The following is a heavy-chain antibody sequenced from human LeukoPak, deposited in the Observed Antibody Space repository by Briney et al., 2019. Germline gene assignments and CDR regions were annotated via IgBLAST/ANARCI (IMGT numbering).Heavy chain of an antibody. CDR1: GFTFDDYA. CDR3: AKDYGAYYYDSSGPDY. J-gene: IGHJ4*02. D-gene: IGHD3-22*01. V-gene: IGHV3-43*02. Sequence: GGSLRLSCAASGFTFDDYAMHWVRQAPGKGLEWVSLISGDGGSTYYADSVKGRFTISRDNSKNSLYLQINSLRTEDTALYYCAKDYGAYYYDSSGPDYWGQGTLVTVSP. CDR2: ISGDGGST.